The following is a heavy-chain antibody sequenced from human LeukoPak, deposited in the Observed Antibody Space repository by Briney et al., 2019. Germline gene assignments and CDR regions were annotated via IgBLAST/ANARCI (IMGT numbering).Heavy chain of an antibody. V-gene: IGHV1-18*01. CDR3: ARDPLRSTWSTYYNALDV. CDR2: ISAYNGNT. D-gene: IGHD6-13*01. CDR1: VYSFTSYA. Sequence: ASVKVSCKASVYSFTSYAINWVRQAPGQGLEWMVWISAYNGNTEYAQKFQGRVTMTTDTSTSTAYMELRSLTSDDTAVYYCARDPLRSTWSTYYNALDVWGQGTTVTVSS. J-gene: IGHJ6*02.